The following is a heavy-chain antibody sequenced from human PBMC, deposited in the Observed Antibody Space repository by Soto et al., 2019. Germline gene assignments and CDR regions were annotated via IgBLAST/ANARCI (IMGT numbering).Heavy chain of an antibody. CDR1: GFTFNNYG. Sequence: QVQLVESGGGVVQPGRSLRLSCAASGFTFNNYGMYWVRQAPGKGLEWVARISDVGSNQFYGDSVKGRFTISRDNAKNTLYLQMNSLRSEDTAVDYCAKDGGADYWGQGTLVIVSS. D-gene: IGHD3-10*01. CDR2: ISDVGSNQ. J-gene: IGHJ4*02. CDR3: AKDGGADY. V-gene: IGHV3-30*18.